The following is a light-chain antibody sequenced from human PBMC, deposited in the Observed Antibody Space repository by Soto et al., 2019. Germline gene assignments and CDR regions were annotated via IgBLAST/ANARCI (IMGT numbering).Light chain of an antibody. J-gene: IGLJ1*01. Sequence: QSVLTQPPSVSGAPGQRVTISCTGSSSNIGAGYDVHWYQQLPGTAPKLLIYGNSNRPSGVPDRFSGSKSGTSASLAITGLQAEDEADYYCQSSDSSLNDFGTGTKLTVL. CDR2: GNS. V-gene: IGLV1-40*01. CDR3: QSSDSSLND. CDR1: SSNIGAGYD.